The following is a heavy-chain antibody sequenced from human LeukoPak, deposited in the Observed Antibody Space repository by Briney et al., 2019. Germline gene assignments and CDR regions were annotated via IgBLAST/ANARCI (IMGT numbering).Heavy chain of an antibody. D-gene: IGHD1-1*01. CDR2: IYYSGST. V-gene: IGHV4-59*11. CDR1: GGSISSHY. CDR3: ARDPYLTGKFDY. J-gene: IGHJ4*02. Sequence: PSETLSLTCTVSGGSISSHYWSWIRRPPGKGVEWIGYIYYSGSTNYNPSLQSRVTISLDTSNNQFSLKVSSVTAADTAVYYCARDPYLTGKFDYWGQGTLVTVSS.